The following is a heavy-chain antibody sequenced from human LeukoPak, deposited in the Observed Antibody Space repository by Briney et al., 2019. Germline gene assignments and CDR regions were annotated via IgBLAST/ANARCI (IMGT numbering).Heavy chain of an antibody. CDR2: VSGSGSST. Sequence: GGSLRLSCAASGFSFSSYAMSWVRQAPGKGLEWVSGVSGSGSSTNYADSVRGRFTISRDTSRETLSLQMNNLRAEDTAVYYCVKASKITIGLVPAATYFDSWGQGTLVTVSS. V-gene: IGHV3-23*01. CDR1: GFSFSSYA. J-gene: IGHJ4*02. D-gene: IGHD2-2*01. CDR3: VKASKITIGLVPAATYFDS.